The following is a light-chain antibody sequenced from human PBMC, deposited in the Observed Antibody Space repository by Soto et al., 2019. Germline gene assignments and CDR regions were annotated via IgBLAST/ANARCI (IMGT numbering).Light chain of an antibody. J-gene: IGLJ1*01. V-gene: IGLV2-14*01. CDR2: EVS. CDR1: SSDVGGYNY. CDR3: SSYTSSSTRV. Sequence: QSALTQPASVSGSPGQSITISCTGTSSDVGGYNYVSWYQQHPGKDPKLMIYEVSNRPSGVSNRFSGSKSGNTASLTISGLQAEDEADYYCSSYTSSSTRVFRTGTKGTVL.